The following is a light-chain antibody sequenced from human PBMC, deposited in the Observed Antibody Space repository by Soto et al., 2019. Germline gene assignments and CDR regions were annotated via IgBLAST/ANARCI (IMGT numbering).Light chain of an antibody. CDR2: EAT. CDR1: SSDVGGYDD. Sequence: QSVLTQPPSASGSHGQSVTISCTGTSSDVGGYDDVSWYQQHPGKAPKLMIYEATKRPSGVPDRFSGSKSGNTASLTVSGLQDEDEAHYYCSAYAGRNNLIFGGGTKLTVL. J-gene: IGLJ2*01. CDR3: SAYAGRNNLI. V-gene: IGLV2-8*01.